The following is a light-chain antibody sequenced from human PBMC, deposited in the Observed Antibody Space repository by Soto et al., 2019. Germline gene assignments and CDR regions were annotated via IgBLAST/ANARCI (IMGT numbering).Light chain of an antibody. CDR1: IVGKVS. J-gene: IGLJ3*02. V-gene: IGLV3-21*02. Sequence: SYELTQPPSVSLAPRQTARIACEGDIVGKVSVNWYQQKPGQSPVLVVYDDSDRPSGIPERFSGSKSGNTAALTISRVEAGDEADYYCQVWHRSSDHPGVFGGGTKLTVL. CDR3: QVWHRSSDHPGV. CDR2: DDS.